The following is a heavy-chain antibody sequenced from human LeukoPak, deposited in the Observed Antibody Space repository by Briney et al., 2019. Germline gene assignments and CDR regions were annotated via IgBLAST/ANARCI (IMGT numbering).Heavy chain of an antibody. CDR2: INDDGSRI. J-gene: IGHJ4*02. D-gene: IGHD1-26*01. CDR3: ARALGSYSDY. V-gene: IGHV3-74*01. CDR1: GFTFSASW. Sequence: GGSLRLSCAGSGFTFSASWMHWVRQAPGKALVWVSRINDDGSRINYADSVKGRFTISRDNAKNTLYLQMSSLRAEDTAVYYCARALGSYSDYWGQGTLVSVSS.